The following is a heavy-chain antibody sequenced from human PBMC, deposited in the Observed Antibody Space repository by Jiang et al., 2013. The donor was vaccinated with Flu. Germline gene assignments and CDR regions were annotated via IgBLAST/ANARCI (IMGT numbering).Heavy chain of an antibody. Sequence: GAEVKKPGASVKVSCKASGYTFSSYYMHWVRQAPGQGLEWMGIINPSGDSTSYAQKFQGRVTMTRDTSTSTLYMELSSLRSEDTAVYYCARNIRDGYNVDYWGQGTLVTVSS. CDR2: INPSGDST. V-gene: IGHV1-46*01. CDR3: ARNIRDGYNVDY. J-gene: IGHJ4*02. CDR1: GYTFSSYY. D-gene: IGHD5-24*01.